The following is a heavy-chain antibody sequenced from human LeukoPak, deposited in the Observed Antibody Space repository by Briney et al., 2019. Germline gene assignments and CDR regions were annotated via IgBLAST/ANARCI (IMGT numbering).Heavy chain of an antibody. Sequence: GQSLKISCKDSGYSFTSYWIAWVRQMPVKGLEWMGIIYPGDSDTRYSPSFQGQVTFSADKSISTAYLQWSSLKASDTAMYYCARQQWRAFDIWGQGTMVTVSS. V-gene: IGHV5-51*01. CDR2: IYPGDSDT. J-gene: IGHJ3*02. CDR1: GYSFTSYW. D-gene: IGHD6-19*01. CDR3: ARQQWRAFDI.